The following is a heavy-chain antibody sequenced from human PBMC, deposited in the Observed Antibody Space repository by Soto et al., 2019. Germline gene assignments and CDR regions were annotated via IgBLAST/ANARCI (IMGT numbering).Heavy chain of an antibody. D-gene: IGHD3-9*01. CDR3: SRVSLSVFLYFVRPTDYFFGY. J-gene: IGHJ4*02. CDR1: GFTVSSNY. V-gene: IGHV3-53*04. CDR2: IYSGGST. Sequence: EVQLVESGGGLVQPGGSLRLSCAASGFTVSSNYMSWVRQAPGKGLEWVSVIYSGGSTYYADSVKGRFTISRHNSKNTRYLQMNSRRAEDTAVCYCSRVSLSVFLYFVRPTDYFFGYWGQGTLVTVSS.